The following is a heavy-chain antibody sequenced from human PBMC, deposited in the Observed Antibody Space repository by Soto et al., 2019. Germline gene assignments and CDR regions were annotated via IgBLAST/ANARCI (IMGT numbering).Heavy chain of an antibody. J-gene: IGHJ2*01. Sequence: QVQLVQSGAEVKKPGASVKVSCKASGYTFTSYGISWVRQAPGQGLEWMGWISAYNGNTNYAQKLQGRVTMTTDTSTSTAYMELRSLRSDDTAVYYCARESSPYSSSWSNCYFDLWGRGTLVTVCS. CDR3: ARESSPYSSSWSNCYFDL. D-gene: IGHD6-13*01. V-gene: IGHV1-18*01. CDR2: ISAYNGNT. CDR1: GYTFTSYG.